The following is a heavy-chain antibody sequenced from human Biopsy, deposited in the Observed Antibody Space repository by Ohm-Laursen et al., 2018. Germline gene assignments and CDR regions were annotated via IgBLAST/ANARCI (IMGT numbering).Heavy chain of an antibody. V-gene: IGHV2-5*01. CDR3: AHAIYFDSSAYYFDS. Sequence: TQTLTLTYSFSGFSLSTIGVGVGWIRQPPGKALEWLANIYWNGDKRSSPSLRSRLTLTNDTSKNQGVLTLINMDPMDTATYYCAHAIYFDSSAYYFDSWGQGTLVTVSS. D-gene: IGHD6-25*01. J-gene: IGHJ4*02. CDR2: IYWNGDK. CDR1: GFSLSTIGVG.